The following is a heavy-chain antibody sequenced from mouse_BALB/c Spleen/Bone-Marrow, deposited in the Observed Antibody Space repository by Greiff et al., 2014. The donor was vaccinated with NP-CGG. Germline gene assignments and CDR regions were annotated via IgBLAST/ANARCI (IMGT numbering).Heavy chain of an antibody. CDR2: INGNGSST. D-gene: IGHD2-1*01. CDR1: GFTFSNYG. Sequence: VQLKESGGGLVQPGGSLKLSCAASGFTFSNYGMSWVRQTPDKRLELVATINGNGSSTYYPDSVKGRFTISRDTAKNTLYLQMSSLKSEETAMYYCVRGNYGNYVDYFDFWGQGTTLTVSS. V-gene: IGHV5-6-3*01. J-gene: IGHJ2*01. CDR3: VRGNYGNYVDYFDF.